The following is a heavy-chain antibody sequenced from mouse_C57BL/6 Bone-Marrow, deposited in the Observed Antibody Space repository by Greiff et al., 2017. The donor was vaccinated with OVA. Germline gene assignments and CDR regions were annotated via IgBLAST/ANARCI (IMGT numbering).Heavy chain of an antibody. Sequence: EVQLQQSGPELVKPGASVKISCKASGYTFTDYYMNWVKQSHGKSLEWIGDINPNNGGTSYNQKFKGKATLTVDKSSSTAYMELRSLTSEDSAVYYCARQGDYDPYYFDYWGQGTTLTVSS. V-gene: IGHV1-26*01. CDR1: GYTFTDYY. CDR3: ARQGDYDPYYFDY. D-gene: IGHD2-4*01. CDR2: INPNNGGT. J-gene: IGHJ2*01.